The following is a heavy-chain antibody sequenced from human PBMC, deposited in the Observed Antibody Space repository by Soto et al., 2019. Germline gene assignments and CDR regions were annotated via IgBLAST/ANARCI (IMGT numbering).Heavy chain of an antibody. J-gene: IGHJ6*02. V-gene: IGHV6-1*01. D-gene: IGHD3-10*01. Sequence: SRTLSLTCVISVDSVSSNSAAWNWIRQSPSRGPEWLGRTYYKSGWNNDYALSVKSRVAINPDTSKNQFSLHLDSVTPEDTAVYYCAGVTWFRGLDVWGQGTPVTVSS. CDR1: VDSVSSNSAA. CDR2: TYYKSGWNN. CDR3: AGVTWFRGLDV.